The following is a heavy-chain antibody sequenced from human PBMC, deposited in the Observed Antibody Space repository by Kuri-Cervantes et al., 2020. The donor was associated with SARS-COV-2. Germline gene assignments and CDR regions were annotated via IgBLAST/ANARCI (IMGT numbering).Heavy chain of an antibody. CDR2: INHSGST. CDR1: GGSFSAYY. J-gene: IGHJ4*02. CDR3: ARGTGDLDY. Sequence: GSLRLSCAVCGGSFSAYYWNWIRQPPGKGLEWIGEINHSGSTNYNPSLKSRVTISVDTSKNQFSLKLGSVTAADTAAYYCARGTGDLDYWGQGTLVPSPQ. V-gene: IGHV4-34*01. D-gene: IGHD7-27*01.